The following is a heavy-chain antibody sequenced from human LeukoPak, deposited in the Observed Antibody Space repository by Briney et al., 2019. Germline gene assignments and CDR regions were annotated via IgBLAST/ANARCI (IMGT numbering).Heavy chain of an antibody. CDR2: IYYSGST. Sequence: SETLSLTCTVSGGSISSGGYYWSWIRQHLGKGLEWIGYIYYSGSTYYNPSLKSRVTISVDTSKNQFSLKLSSVTAADTAVYYCARGGGYYDSSGYMSYWGQGTLVTVSS. CDR1: GGSISSGGYY. V-gene: IGHV4-31*03. CDR3: ARGGGYYDSSGYMSY. D-gene: IGHD3-22*01. J-gene: IGHJ4*02.